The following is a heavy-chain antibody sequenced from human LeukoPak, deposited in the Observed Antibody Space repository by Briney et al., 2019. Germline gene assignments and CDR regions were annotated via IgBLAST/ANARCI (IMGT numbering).Heavy chain of an antibody. CDR1: GFTFSSYA. V-gene: IGHV3-23*01. J-gene: IGHJ4*02. D-gene: IGHD3-16*01. Sequence: GGSLRLSCAASGFTFSSYAMSWVRQAPGKGLEWVSTINDPGGSTYYAASVKGRFTISRDHSKNTLYLQMNSLRAEDTAVYYCAKGGEQVSHFVYWGQGTLVTVSS. CDR3: AKGGEQVSHFVY. CDR2: INDPGGST.